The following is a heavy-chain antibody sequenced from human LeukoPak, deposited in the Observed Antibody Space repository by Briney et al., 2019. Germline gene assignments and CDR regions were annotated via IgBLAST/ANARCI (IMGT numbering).Heavy chain of an antibody. CDR1: GFTFRGYW. V-gene: IGHV3-7*01. D-gene: IGHD6-19*01. Sequence: GGSLRLSCAPSGFTFRGYWMSWVRQAPGKGLEWVANINQHGSQKFYVDSVKGRFTISRGNAENSLYLQMNSLRAEDTAVYYCARESKGSQWLVFVYYYGMDVWGQGTTVTVSS. CDR2: INQHGSQK. J-gene: IGHJ6*02. CDR3: ARESKGSQWLVFVYYYGMDV.